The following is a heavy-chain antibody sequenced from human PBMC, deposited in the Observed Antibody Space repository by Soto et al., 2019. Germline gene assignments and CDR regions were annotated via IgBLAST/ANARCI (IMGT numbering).Heavy chain of an antibody. CDR2: IYYSGST. J-gene: IGHJ6*02. Sequence: PSETLSLTCTVSGGSISSGDYYWSWIRQPPGKGLEWIGYIYYSGSTYYNPSLKSRVTISVDTSKNQFSLKLSSVTAADTAVYYCARGEGIAARYGMDVWGQGTKVTVSS. CDR1: GGSISSGDYY. V-gene: IGHV4-30-4*01. CDR3: ARGEGIAARYGMDV. D-gene: IGHD6-6*01.